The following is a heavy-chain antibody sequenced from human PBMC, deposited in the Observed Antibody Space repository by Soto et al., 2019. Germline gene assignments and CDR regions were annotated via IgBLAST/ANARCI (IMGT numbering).Heavy chain of an antibody. CDR1: GGTFSSYT. Sequence: QVQLVQSGAEVKKPGSSVKVSCKAYGGTFSSYTISWVRQAPGRGLEWMGRIIPILGIANYAQKFQGRVTITADKSTSTAYMELSSLRSEDTAVYYCASGAAAGAPVDYWGQGTLVTVSS. D-gene: IGHD6-13*01. J-gene: IGHJ4*02. CDR3: ASGAAAGAPVDY. CDR2: IIPILGIA. V-gene: IGHV1-69*02.